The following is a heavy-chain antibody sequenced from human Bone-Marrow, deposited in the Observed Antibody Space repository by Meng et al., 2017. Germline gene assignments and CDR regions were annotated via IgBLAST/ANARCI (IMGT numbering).Heavy chain of an antibody. D-gene: IGHD6-19*01. J-gene: IGHJ6*02. CDR2: ISWNGGRT. Sequence: GESLKISCAASGLTFGDYGMGWVRQAPGKGLEWVSGISWNGGRTGYADSVKGRFTISRDNAKNSLYLQMNSLRAEDTALYYCAKEEGGSSGWYGYYYYGMDVWGQGTTVTVSS. V-gene: IGHV3-20*04. CDR1: GLTFGDYG. CDR3: AKEEGGSSGWYGYYYYGMDV.